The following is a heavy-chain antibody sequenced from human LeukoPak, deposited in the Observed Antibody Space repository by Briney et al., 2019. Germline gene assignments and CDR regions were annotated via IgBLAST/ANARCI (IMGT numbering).Heavy chain of an antibody. CDR1: GGSISSSSYY. J-gene: IGHJ5*02. CDR3: ATNYDSSGSIPYNWFDP. Sequence: PSETLSLTCTVSGGSISSSSYYWGWTRQPPGKGLEWIGSIYYSGSTYYNPSLKSRVTISVDTSKNQFSLKLSSVTAADTAVYYCATNYDSSGSIPYNWFDPWGQGTLVTVSS. V-gene: IGHV4-39*07. D-gene: IGHD3-22*01. CDR2: IYYSGST.